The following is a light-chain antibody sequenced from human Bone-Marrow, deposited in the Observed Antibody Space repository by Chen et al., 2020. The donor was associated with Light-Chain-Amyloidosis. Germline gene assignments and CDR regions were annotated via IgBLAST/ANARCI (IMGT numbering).Light chain of an antibody. Sequence: SYVLTQPSSVSVALGQTATIACGGNNIGSTSVHWYQQTPGQAPLLVVYDDSDRPSGIPDRLSGSHAGATATLTISRVEAGDEADYYCQVCDRSSDRPVFGGGTKLTVL. V-gene: IGLV3-21*02. CDR1: NIGSTS. CDR2: DDS. CDR3: QVCDRSSDRPV. J-gene: IGLJ3*02.